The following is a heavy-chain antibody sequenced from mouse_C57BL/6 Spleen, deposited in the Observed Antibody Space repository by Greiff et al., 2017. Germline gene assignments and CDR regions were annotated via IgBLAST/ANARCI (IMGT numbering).Heavy chain of an antibody. CDR1: GFTFSSYA. D-gene: IGHD2-3*01. Sequence: DVQLVESGGGLVKPGGSLKLSCAASGFTFSSYAMSWVRQTPEKRLEWVATISDGGSYTYYPDNVKGRFTISRDNAKNNLYLQMSHLKSEDTAMYYCARDPDGYYVGYWGQGTTLTVSS. V-gene: IGHV5-4*01. J-gene: IGHJ2*01. CDR2: ISDGGSYT. CDR3: ARDPDGYYVGY.